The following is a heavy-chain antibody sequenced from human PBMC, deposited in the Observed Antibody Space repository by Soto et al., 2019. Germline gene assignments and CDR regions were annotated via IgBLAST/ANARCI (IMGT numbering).Heavy chain of an antibody. V-gene: IGHV1-18*04. D-gene: IGHD3-10*01. CDR3: ARDRVGPYYYYYYGMDV. J-gene: IGHJ6*02. CDR1: GYTFASYG. Sequence: ASVKVSCKASGYTFASYGISWLRQAPGQGLEWMGWISAYNGNTNYAQKLQGRVTMTTDTSTSTAYMELRSLRSDDTAVYYCARDRVGPYYYYYYGMDVWGQGTTVTVS. CDR2: ISAYNGNT.